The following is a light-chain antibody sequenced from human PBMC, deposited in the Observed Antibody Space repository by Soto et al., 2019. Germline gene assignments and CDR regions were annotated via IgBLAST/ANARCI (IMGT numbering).Light chain of an antibody. Sequence: QCSLSQTASMSGSPGQSITIACTGAISDIGLYKYVSWYQHHPGKAPKLLISEVNVRPSGLSDRFSASKAGNTASLTISGLQPEDEAYYYCSSLSTTSTPIVFGSGTKVTVL. CDR3: SSLSTTSTPIV. V-gene: IGLV2-14*01. CDR1: ISDIGLYKY. J-gene: IGLJ1*01. CDR2: EVN.